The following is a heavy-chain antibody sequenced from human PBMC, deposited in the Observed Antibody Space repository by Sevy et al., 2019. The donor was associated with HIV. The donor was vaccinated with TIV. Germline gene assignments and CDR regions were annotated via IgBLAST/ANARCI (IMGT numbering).Heavy chain of an antibody. V-gene: IGHV3-30*18. CDR2: ISYHGRNK. CDR1: GFTFSTYG. D-gene: IGHD3-9*01. J-gene: IGHJ6*02. Sequence: AGGSLRLSCAASGFTFSTYGMHWVRQAPGKGLEWVAVISYHGRNKFYGDSVEGRFTISRDNSKKTLYLQMNSLRAEDTAVYYCAKDFTGYNGMDVWGQGTMVTVSS. CDR3: AKDFTGYNGMDV.